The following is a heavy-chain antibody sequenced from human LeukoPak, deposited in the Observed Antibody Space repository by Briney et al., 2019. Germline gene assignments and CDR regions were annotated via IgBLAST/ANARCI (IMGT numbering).Heavy chain of an antibody. CDR2: ILSGGST. CDR3: AKDMVAAANWFDP. Sequence: GGSLRLSCAASGFTFSSYAMNWVRQAPGKGLEWVSTILSGGSTYYADSVKGRFTISRDTSKNTLHLQMNSQRPEDTAVYYCAKDMVAAANWFDPWGQGTLVTVSS. CDR1: GFTFSSYA. V-gene: IGHV3-23*01. J-gene: IGHJ5*02. D-gene: IGHD6-13*01.